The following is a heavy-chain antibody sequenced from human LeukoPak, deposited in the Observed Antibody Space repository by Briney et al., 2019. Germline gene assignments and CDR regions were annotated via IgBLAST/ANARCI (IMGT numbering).Heavy chain of an antibody. D-gene: IGHD3-16*01. CDR3: ARDWAT. Sequence: PGGSLRLSCAASGFTFSSSGMHWVRRAPGRGLEWVAFIRYDGSDKYYADSVKGRFIVSRDNSKYTLYLQMNSLRAEDTAVYYCARDWATWGQGTLVTVSS. J-gene: IGHJ5*02. V-gene: IGHV3-30*02. CDR2: IRYDGSDK. CDR1: GFTFSSSG.